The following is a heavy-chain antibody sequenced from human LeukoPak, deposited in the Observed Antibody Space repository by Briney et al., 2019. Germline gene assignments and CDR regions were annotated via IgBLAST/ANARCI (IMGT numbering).Heavy chain of an antibody. CDR3: ARHGSSSPEYFQH. V-gene: IGHV4-34*01. CDR1: GGSFSGYY. D-gene: IGHD1-26*01. CDR2: INHSGST. Sequence: ASETLSLTCAVYGGSFSGYYWTWIRQPPGKGLEWIGEINHSGSTNYNPSLKSRVTISVDTSKNQFSLKLSSVTAADTAVYYCARHGSSSPEYFQHWGQGTLVTVSS. J-gene: IGHJ1*01.